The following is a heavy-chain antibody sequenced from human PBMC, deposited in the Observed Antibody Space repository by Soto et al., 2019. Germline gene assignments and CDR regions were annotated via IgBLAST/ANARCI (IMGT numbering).Heavy chain of an antibody. CDR3: ARDYPQHSYALNWFDP. J-gene: IGHJ5*02. CDR1: GFSFSDYY. Sequence: QVQLVESGGGLVKPGGSLRLSCAASGFSFSDYYMSWIRQAPGKGLEWVSYISSSGSTIYYADSVKGRFTISRDNAKNSLYLQMNSLRAEDTAVYYCARDYPQHSYALNWFDPWGQGTLVTVSS. CDR2: ISSSGSTI. V-gene: IGHV3-11*01. D-gene: IGHD5-18*01.